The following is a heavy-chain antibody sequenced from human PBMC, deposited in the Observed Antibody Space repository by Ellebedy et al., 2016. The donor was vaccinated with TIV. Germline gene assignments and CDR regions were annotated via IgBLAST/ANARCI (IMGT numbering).Heavy chain of an antibody. CDR3: AKGRGGSSYAALDV. CDR2: TSGSSDSR. V-gene: IGHV3-23*01. Sequence: GESLKISCAASGFTFSNYAMNWVRQAPGKGPEWVSVTSGSSDSRDYADSVKGRFTISRDNSQNTLYLQMNSLRAEETAVYYCAKGRGGSSYAALDVWGQGTTVTVSS. CDR1: GFTFSNYA. D-gene: IGHD2-15*01. J-gene: IGHJ6*02.